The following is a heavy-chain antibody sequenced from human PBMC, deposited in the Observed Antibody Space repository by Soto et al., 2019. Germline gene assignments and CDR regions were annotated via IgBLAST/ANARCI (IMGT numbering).Heavy chain of an antibody. CDR1: GGSVSISHYY. J-gene: IGHJ6*02. CDR2: IYHTGST. Sequence: SETLSLTCTVSGGSVSISHYYWTWIRQPPGKELEWIGYIYHTGSTNYNPSLKSRVTISVDTSKNQFSLKLSSVTAADTAVYYCAGDRIEACYYYNVLDVWGQGTTVTVSS. V-gene: IGHV4-61*01. D-gene: IGHD6-6*01. CDR3: AGDRIEACYYYNVLDV.